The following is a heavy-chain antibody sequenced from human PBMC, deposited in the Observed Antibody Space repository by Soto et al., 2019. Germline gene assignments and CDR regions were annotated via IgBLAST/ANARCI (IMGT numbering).Heavy chain of an antibody. CDR3: ARDLTAADY. CDR1: GYTFTSYY. Sequence: QVQLMQSGAEVKKPGASVTISCKASGYTFTSYYIHWVRQAPRQGLEWMAIINPSGGSTNYAQKSQGRVTVTRDTSTSTVNIELSSLSSEDTAVYYCARDLTAADYWGQGTLVTVSS. V-gene: IGHV1-46*01. J-gene: IGHJ4*02. D-gene: IGHD2-21*02. CDR2: INPSGGST.